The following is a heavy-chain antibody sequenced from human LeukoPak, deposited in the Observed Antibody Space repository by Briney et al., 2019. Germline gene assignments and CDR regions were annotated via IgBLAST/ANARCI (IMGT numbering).Heavy chain of an antibody. V-gene: IGHV3-30*02. J-gene: IGHJ4*02. CDR1: GFTFSSYG. CDR2: TRYDGSNK. D-gene: IGHD2-21*02. CDR3: AKADGDALDY. Sequence: GVSLRLSCAASGFTFSSYGMHWVRQAPGKGLEWVAFTRYDGSNKNYVDSVKGRFTISRDNSKNTLYVQMNSLRVEDTAVYYCAKADGDALDYWGQGTLVTVSS.